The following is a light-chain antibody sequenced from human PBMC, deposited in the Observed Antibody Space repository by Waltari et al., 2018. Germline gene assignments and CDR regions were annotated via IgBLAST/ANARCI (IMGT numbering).Light chain of an antibody. CDR3: QQYYSVPLT. J-gene: IGKJ1*01. CDR1: QTISYPPTNKNY. CDR2: WAS. Sequence: DIVMTQSPDSLAVSLGERATINCKSSQTISYPPTNKNYLTWYQKKPGQPPRLLISWASSRESGVPDRFSGSGSGTDFTLTISSLQVEDVAIYYCQQYYSVPLTFGQGTKVGIK. V-gene: IGKV4-1*01.